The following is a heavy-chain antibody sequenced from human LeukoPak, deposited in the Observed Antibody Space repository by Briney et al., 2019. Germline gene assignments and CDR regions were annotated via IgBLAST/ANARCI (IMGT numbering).Heavy chain of an antibody. Sequence: ASVKVSCKASGYTFTSYYMHWVRQAPGQGLEWMGIMNPSGGSTSYAQKFQGRVTMTRDTSTSTVYMELSSLRSEDTAVYYGASHAVDTAMARFDYWGQGTLVTVSS. J-gene: IGHJ4*02. CDR2: MNPSGGST. V-gene: IGHV1-46*01. D-gene: IGHD5-18*01. CDR3: ASHAVDTAMARFDY. CDR1: GYTFTSYY.